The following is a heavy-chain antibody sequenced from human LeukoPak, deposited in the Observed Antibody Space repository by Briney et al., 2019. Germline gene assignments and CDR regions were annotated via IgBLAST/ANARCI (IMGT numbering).Heavy chain of an antibody. J-gene: IGHJ5*02. V-gene: IGHV4-59*01. Sequence: SETLSLTCTVSGGSISSDYWSWIRQPPGKGLEWIGYIYYSGSTNYNPSLKSRVTISVDTSKTQFSLKLSSVTAADTAVYYCARMKGIAAGEDWFDPWGQGTLVTVSS. CDR1: GGSISSDY. CDR2: IYYSGST. D-gene: IGHD6-13*01. CDR3: ARMKGIAAGEDWFDP.